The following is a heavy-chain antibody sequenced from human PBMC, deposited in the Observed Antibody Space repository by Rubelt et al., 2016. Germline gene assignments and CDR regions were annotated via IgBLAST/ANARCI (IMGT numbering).Heavy chain of an antibody. V-gene: IGHV3-23*01. D-gene: IGHD1-1*01. CDR2: ISDNGGST. CDR3: ASGRRLELEY. J-gene: IGHJ4*02. Sequence: KGLEWVSTISDNGGSTYYADSVKGRFTISRDNSKNTLYLQMNSLRAEDTAVYYCASGRRLELEYWGQGTLVTVSS.